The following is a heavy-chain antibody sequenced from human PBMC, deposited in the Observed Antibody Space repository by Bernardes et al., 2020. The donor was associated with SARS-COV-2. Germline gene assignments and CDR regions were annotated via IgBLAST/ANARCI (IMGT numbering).Heavy chain of an antibody. V-gene: IGHV4-4*07. J-gene: IGHJ6*02. D-gene: IGHD2-15*01. Sequence: ETLSLTCTVSGGSISSYYWSWIRQPAGKGLEWIGRIYTSGSTNYNPSLKSRVTMSVDTSKNQFSLKLSSVTAADTAVYYCARDIVVVVAATGDVYYYYGMVVWGQGTTVTVSS. CDR1: GGSISSYY. CDR2: IYTSGST. CDR3: ARDIVVVVAATGDVYYYYGMVV.